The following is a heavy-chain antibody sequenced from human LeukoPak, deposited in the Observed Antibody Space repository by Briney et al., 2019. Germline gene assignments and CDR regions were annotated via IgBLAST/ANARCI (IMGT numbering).Heavy chain of an antibody. D-gene: IGHD4-11*01. CDR3: AKDIPQLQSPDY. CDR1: GFTFDDYA. J-gene: IGHJ4*02. Sequence: GGSLRLSCAASGFTFDDYAMHWVRQAPGKGLEWVSLISWDGGSTYYADSVKGRFTISRDNSKNSLYLQMNSLRAEDTALYYCAKDIPQLQSPDYWGQGTLVTVSS. CDR2: ISWDGGST. V-gene: IGHV3-43D*03.